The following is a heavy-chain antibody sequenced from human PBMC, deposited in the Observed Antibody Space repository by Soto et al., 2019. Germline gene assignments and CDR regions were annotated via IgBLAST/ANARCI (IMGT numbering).Heavy chain of an antibody. CDR3: AAGSRVVLDY. J-gene: IGHJ4*02. D-gene: IGHD2-2*01. CDR1: GFTFTSSA. CDR2: IVVGSGNT. V-gene: IGHV1-58*01. Sequence: QMQLVQSGPEVKKPGTSVKVSCKASGFTFTSSAVQWVRQARGQRLEWIGWIVVGSGNTNYAQKFQERVTITRDMSKSTAYMELSSLRSEDTTVYYCAAGSRVVLDYWGQGTLVTVSS.